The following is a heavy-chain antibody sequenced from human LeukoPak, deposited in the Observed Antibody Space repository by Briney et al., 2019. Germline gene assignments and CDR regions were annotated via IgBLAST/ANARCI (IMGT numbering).Heavy chain of an antibody. V-gene: IGHV3-43*02. CDR1: GLIFDDYA. CDR3: AKDLMGSGTYSYYYGLDV. Sequence: GGSLTPSYAASGLIFDDYAMHSVSQVPGKGLDWVYFISVDVTNTYSADSVKGRFTISRDNFKNSLYLRMSSLRTDDIALSYCAKDLMGSGTYSYYYGLDVWGQGTPVSVSS. J-gene: IGHJ6*02. D-gene: IGHD3-10*01. CDR2: ISVDVTNT.